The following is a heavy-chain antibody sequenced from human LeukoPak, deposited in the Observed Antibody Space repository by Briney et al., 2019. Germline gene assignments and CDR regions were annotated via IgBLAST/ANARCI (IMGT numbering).Heavy chain of an antibody. V-gene: IGHV4-30-4*01. CDR2: IYYSGNT. D-gene: IGHD3-22*01. J-gene: IGHJ6*02. CDR3: ARDQNKYDSSGYYYYQYGMDV. CDR1: GGSISSGDYY. Sequence: PSQTLSLTCTVSGGSISSGDYYWTWIRQPPGKGLEWNGYIYYSGNTHYNPSLKSRVSISVDTAKNQFSLNLSSVTAADTAVYYCARDQNKYDSSGYYYYQYGMDVWGQGTTVTVSS.